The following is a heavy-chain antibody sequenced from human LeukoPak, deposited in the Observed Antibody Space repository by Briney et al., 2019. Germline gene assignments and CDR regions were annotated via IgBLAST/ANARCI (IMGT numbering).Heavy chain of an antibody. CDR2: IYYSGST. D-gene: IGHD3-3*01. V-gene: IGHV4-59*08. J-gene: IGHJ3*02. CDR3: ARHQSSTIFGATPYAFDI. Sequence: SETLSPTCTVSGGSISSYYWSWIRQPPGKGLEWIGYIYYSGSTNYNPSLKSRVTISVDTSKNQFSLKLSSVTAADTAVYYCARHQSSTIFGATPYAFDIWGQGTMVTVSS. CDR1: GGSISSYY.